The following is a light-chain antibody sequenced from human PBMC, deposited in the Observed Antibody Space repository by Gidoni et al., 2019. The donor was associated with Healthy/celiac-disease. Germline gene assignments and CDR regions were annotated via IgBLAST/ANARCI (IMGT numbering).Light chain of an antibody. CDR3: QVWDSSSDHPV. CDR1: NIGSKS. V-gene: IGLV3-21*02. Sequence: SYVLPPPPSVSVAPGQTARITCGGKNIGSKSVHWYQQKPGQAPVLVVYEDSDRPSGIPERFSGSNSGNTATLTSSRVEAGDEADYYCQVWDSSSDHPVFGGGTKLTVL. CDR2: EDS. J-gene: IGLJ2*01.